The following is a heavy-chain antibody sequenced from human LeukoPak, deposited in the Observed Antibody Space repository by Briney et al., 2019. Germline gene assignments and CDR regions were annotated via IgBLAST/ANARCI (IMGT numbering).Heavy chain of an antibody. CDR2: ISSSGSTI. V-gene: IGHV3-11*01. CDR3: ARELYGAAGRYNWFDP. J-gene: IGHJ5*02. Sequence: GGSLRLSCAVSGFTFSNSFMSWVRQAPGKGLEWVSYISSSGSTIYYADSVKGRFTISRDNAKNSLYLQMNSLRAEDTAVYYCARELYGAAGRYNWFDPWGQGTLVTVSS. D-gene: IGHD6-13*01. CDR1: GFTFSNSF.